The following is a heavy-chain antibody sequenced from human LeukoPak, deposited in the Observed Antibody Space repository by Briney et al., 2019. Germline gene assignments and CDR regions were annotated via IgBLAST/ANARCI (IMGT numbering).Heavy chain of an antibody. CDR2: ISAYNGNT. J-gene: IGHJ4*02. CDR1: GYTFTSYG. Sequence: GASVKVSCKASGYTFTSYGISWVRQAPGQRLEWMGWISAYNGNTNYAQKLQGRVTMTTDTSTSTAYMELRSLRSDDTAVYYCARDYGTYYYDSSGYSTDFVPVDYWGQGTLVTVSS. D-gene: IGHD3-22*01. CDR3: ARDYGTYYYDSSGYSTDFVPVDY. V-gene: IGHV1-18*01.